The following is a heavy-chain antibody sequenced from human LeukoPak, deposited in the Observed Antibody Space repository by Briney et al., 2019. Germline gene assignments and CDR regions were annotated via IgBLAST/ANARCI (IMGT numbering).Heavy chain of an antibody. CDR1: GYTFTIYA. J-gene: IGHJ5*02. V-gene: IGHV7-4-1*02. CDR3: ALSPYYYDSSAFDP. Sequence: RASVKVSCKASGYTFTIYAMNWVRQAPGQGLEWMGWINTNTGNPTYAQGFTGRFVFSLDTSVSTAYLQISSLKAEDTAVYYCALSPYYYDSSAFDPWGQGTLVTVSS. CDR2: INTNTGNP. D-gene: IGHD3-22*01.